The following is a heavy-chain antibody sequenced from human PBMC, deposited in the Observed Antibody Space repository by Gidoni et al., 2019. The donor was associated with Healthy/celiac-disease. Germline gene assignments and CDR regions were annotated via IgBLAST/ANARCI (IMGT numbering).Heavy chain of an antibody. Sequence: EVQLVASVGGLVTPGGSLRLSCAASGFTFSSYSKNWVRQAPGKGLEWVSSSSSSSSYISYADSGNGRFTISRDNSKNSLYLQMNSLRAEDTVVYYCARDNGRVRGVIITSPYYYYGMDVWGQGTTVTVSS. V-gene: IGHV3-21*01. CDR3: ARDNGRVRGVIITSPYYYYGMDV. J-gene: IGHJ6*02. D-gene: IGHD3-10*01. CDR1: GFTFSSYS. CDR2: SSSSSSYI.